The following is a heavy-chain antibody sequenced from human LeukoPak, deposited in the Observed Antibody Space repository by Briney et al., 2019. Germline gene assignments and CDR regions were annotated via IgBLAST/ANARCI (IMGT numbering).Heavy chain of an antibody. CDR1: GYTFTGFY. CDR3: ARDLPALWFGELRYYGMDV. J-gene: IGHJ6*02. V-gene: IGHV1-2*02. CDR2: INPNSGGT. D-gene: IGHD3-10*01. Sequence: ASVTVSCKASGYTFTGFYMHWVRQAPGQGLEWMGWINPNSGGTNYAQKFQGRVTMTRDTSISTAYMELSRLRSDDTAVYYCARDLPALWFGELRYYGMDVWGQGTTVTVSS.